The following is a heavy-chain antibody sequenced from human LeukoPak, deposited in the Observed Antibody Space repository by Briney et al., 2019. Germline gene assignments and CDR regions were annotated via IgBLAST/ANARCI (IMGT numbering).Heavy chain of an antibody. V-gene: IGHV4-59*08. J-gene: IGHJ4*02. CDR3: ARQYDSSGYNY. Sequence: PSETLTLTCTASGRTISSYYWSWIRQPPGKGLEWIGYIYYSGSTNYNPSLKSRVTISVDTSKKQCSLKLSSVTAADTAVYYCARQYDSSGYNYWGQGTLVTVSS. CDR1: GRTISSYY. D-gene: IGHD3-22*01. CDR2: IYYSGST.